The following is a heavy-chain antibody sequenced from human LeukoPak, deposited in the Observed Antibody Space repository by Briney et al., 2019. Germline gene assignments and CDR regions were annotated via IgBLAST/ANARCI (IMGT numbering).Heavy chain of an antibody. V-gene: IGHV3-23*01. CDR3: AKDYSKTSYYGSGTYYRPNWFDP. J-gene: IGHJ5*02. Sequence: GGSLRLSCGASGFTFSSYAMSWVRQAPGKGLEWVSAISDSGGRTYYADSVKGRFTISRDNSKNTLYLQMNSLRAEDTAVYYCAKDYSKTSYYGSGTYYRPNWFDPWGQGTLVTVSS. D-gene: IGHD3-10*01. CDR2: ISDSGGRT. CDR1: GFTFSSYA.